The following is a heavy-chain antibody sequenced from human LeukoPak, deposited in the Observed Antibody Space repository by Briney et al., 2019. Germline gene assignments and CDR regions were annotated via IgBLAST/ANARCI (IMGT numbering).Heavy chain of an antibody. V-gene: IGHV4-39*01. D-gene: IGHD3-22*01. Sequence: PSETLSLTCSVSGGSISSRNYYWGWIRQPPGKGLEWIGSIHYSGSTYYNASLKSRVTISVDTSKNQFSLKLSSVTATDTAVYYCAKPYYHDSSGHFDLWGRGTLVTVSS. CDR3: AKPYYHDSSGHFDL. J-gene: IGHJ2*01. CDR1: GGSISSRNYY. CDR2: IHYSGST.